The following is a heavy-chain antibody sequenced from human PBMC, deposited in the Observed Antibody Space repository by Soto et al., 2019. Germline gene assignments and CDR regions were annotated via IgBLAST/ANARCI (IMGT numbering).Heavy chain of an antibody. CDR1: GDSVSSNSAA. D-gene: IGHD3-3*01. V-gene: IGHV6-1*01. CDR2: TYYRSKWYN. CDR3: AREGPGVVIITSFTFDI. Sequence: PSQTLSLTCAISGDSVSSNSAAWNWIRQSPSRGLEWLGRTYYRSKWYNDYAVSVKSRITINPDTSKNQFSLQLNSVTPEDTAVYFCAREGPGVVIITSFTFDIWGQGTMVTVSS. J-gene: IGHJ3*02.